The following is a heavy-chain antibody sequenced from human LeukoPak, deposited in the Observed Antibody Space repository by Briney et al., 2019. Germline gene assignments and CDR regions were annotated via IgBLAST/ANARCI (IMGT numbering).Heavy chain of an antibody. CDR1: GFTFSSYE. Sequence: PGGSLRLSCAASGFTFSSYEMHWVRQAPGRGLEWVSYISSSGGTIYADSVKGRFTISRDNAKNSLYLQMHSLRAEDTAVYYCARAPDSSGYFSDYWGQGTLVTVSS. CDR2: ISSSGGTI. CDR3: ARAPDSSGYFSDY. V-gene: IGHV3-48*03. D-gene: IGHD3-22*01. J-gene: IGHJ4*02.